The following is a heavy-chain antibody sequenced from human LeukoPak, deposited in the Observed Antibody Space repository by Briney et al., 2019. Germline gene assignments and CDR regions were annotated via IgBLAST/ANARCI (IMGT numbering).Heavy chain of an antibody. J-gene: IGHJ4*02. CDR3: AREVLYSSSWYEY. Sequence: ASVKVSCKASGYSFTSYYLHWVRQPPGQGLEWMGIINPGDGGTGYSQKFQGRVTINRDTSTSTVYMELSSLRSEDTAVYYCAREVLYSSSWYEYWGQGTLVTVSS. CDR2: INPGDGGT. D-gene: IGHD6-13*01. CDR1: GYSFTSYY. V-gene: IGHV1-46*01.